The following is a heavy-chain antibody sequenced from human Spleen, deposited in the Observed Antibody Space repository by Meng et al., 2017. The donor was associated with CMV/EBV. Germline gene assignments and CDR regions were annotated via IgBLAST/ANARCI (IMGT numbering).Heavy chain of an antibody. CDR3: ARNVILTGYYKAPWFFDY. CDR1: GYSFNDYY. Sequence: ASVKVSCKASGYSFNDYYMHWVRQAPGQGPEWMGWINPNSGGTNYAQKFQGRVTMTMDTSFNTAYMELTRLTSDDTAVYYCARNVILTGYYKAPWFFDYWGQGTLVTVSS. V-gene: IGHV1-2*02. D-gene: IGHD3-9*01. J-gene: IGHJ4*02. CDR2: INPNSGGT.